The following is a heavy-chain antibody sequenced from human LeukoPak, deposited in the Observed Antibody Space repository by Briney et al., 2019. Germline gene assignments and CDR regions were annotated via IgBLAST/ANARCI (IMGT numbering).Heavy chain of an antibody. J-gene: IGHJ4*02. CDR2: IHYSGST. Sequence: TSETLSLTCTVSGGSISGYYWSWIRQPPGKGLEWIGYIHYSGSTNYNPSFKSRITILVDTSKNQFSLRLSSVTAADTAVYYCARVRGNYFPDYWGQGTLVTVSS. CDR1: GGSISGYY. V-gene: IGHV4-59*01. CDR3: ARVRGNYFPDY. D-gene: IGHD4-11*01.